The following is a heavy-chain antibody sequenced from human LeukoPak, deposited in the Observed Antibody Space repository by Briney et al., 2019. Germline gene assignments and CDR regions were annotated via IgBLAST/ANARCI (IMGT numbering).Heavy chain of an antibody. J-gene: IGHJ4*02. CDR2: IWFDGTNQ. D-gene: IGHD3-9*01. V-gene: IGHV3-33*01. CDR1: GFTFSTYG. Sequence: PGRSLRLSCAASGFTFSTYGMHWVRQAPGKGREGVAVIWFDGTNQYYADSVKGRFTISRDNSKNTLFLQMNSLRVEDTAVYYCARLGSGLRYFDYWGQGTLVTVSS. CDR3: ARLGSGLRYFDY.